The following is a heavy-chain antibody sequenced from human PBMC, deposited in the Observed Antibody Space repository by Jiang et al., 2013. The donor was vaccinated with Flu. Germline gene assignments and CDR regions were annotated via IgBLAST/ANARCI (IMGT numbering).Heavy chain of an antibody. V-gene: IGHV4-61*02. J-gene: IGHJ4*02. CDR3: ARDEGGGSCY. D-gene: IGHD2-15*01. Sequence: VKPSQTLSLTCTVSGGSISSGSYYWSWIRQPAGKGLEWIGRIYTSGSTNYNPSLKSRVTISVDTSKNQFSLKLSSVTAADTAVYYCARDEGGGSCYWGQGTLVTVSS. CDR1: GGSISSGSYY. CDR2: IYTSGST.